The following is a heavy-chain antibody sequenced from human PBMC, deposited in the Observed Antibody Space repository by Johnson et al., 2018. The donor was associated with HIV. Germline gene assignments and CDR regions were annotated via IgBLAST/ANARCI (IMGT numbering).Heavy chain of an antibody. D-gene: IGHD6-6*01. J-gene: IGHJ3*02. CDR1: GFTVSSNY. CDR3: TRRDSSELGDAFDI. V-gene: IGHV3-53*01. Sequence: EVQLVESGGGLIQPGGSLRLSCAASGFTVSSNYMSWVRQAPGKGLEWVSVIYSGGSTGYADSVKGRFTISRDNAKNSLYLQMNSLRAEDTALYFCTRRDSSELGDAFDIWGQGTMVTVSS. CDR2: IYSGGST.